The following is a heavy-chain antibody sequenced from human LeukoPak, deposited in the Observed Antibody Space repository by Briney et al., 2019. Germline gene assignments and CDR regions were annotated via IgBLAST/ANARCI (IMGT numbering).Heavy chain of an antibody. CDR1: GGSISSYY. CDR3: ARTAKYYYGSETYYFFDY. V-gene: IGHV4-59*01. D-gene: IGHD3-10*01. J-gene: IGHJ4*02. Sequence: PSETLSLTCTVSGGSISSYYWNWIRQPPGKGLEWIGYIYYSGSTNYNPSLKSRVTISVDTSKNQFSLRLSSVTPADTAVYCCARTAKYYYGSETYYFFDYWGQGTLVTVSS. CDR2: IYYSGST.